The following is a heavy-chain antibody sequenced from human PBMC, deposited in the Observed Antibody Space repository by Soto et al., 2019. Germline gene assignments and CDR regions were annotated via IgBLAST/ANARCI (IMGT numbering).Heavy chain of an antibody. CDR1: GDSVSTNSAT. V-gene: IGHV6-1*01. Sequence: PSQTLSLTCAISGDSVSTNSATWDWIRQSPSRGLEWLGRTYYRSKWYNDYAVSVKGRITINPDTSNNQLSLQLNSVTPEDSAVEEGASLIGNSWLDAWAQGTLVTVAS. J-gene: IGHJ5*02. D-gene: IGHD6-13*01. CDR2: TYYRSKWYN. CDR3: ASLIGNSWLDA.